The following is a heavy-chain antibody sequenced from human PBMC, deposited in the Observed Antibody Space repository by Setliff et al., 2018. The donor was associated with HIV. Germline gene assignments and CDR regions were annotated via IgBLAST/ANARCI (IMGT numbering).Heavy chain of an antibody. V-gene: IGHV4-34*01. Sequence: SETLSLTCAVYGGSFSGYYWSWIRQPPGKGLEWIGEINHSGSTNYNPSLKSRVTISLDTSKNQFSLRLNSVTATDTAVYYCARLAEDYYDSGTWEVDYWAHGTLVTVS. CDR3: ARLAEDYYDSGTWEVDY. D-gene: IGHD3-10*01. J-gene: IGHJ4*01. CDR1: GGSFSGYY. CDR2: INHSGST.